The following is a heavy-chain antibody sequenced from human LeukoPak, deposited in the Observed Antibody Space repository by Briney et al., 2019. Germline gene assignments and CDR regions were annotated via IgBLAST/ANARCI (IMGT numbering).Heavy chain of an antibody. J-gene: IGHJ3*02. CDR1: GFTFSSYA. CDR2: ISYDGSNK. V-gene: IGHV3-30-3*01. D-gene: IGHD2-2*03. CDR3: ARGKWISAFDI. Sequence: GRSLRLPCAASGFTFSSYAMHWVRQAPGKGLEWVAVISYDGSNKYYADSVKGRFTISRDNSKNTLYLQMNSLRAEDTAVYYCARGKWISAFDIWGQGTMVTVSS.